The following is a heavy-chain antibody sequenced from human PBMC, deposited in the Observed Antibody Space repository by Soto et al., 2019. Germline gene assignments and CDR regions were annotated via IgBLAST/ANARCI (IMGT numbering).Heavy chain of an antibody. CDR1: GFTFSSYS. Sequence: GGSLRLSCAASGFTFSSYSMNWVRQAPGKGLEWVSYISSSSSTIYYADSVKGRFAISRDNAKNSLYLQMNSLRAEDTAVYYCARDRWAVVVVAATSVDAFDIWGQGTMVTVSS. CDR2: ISSSSSTI. CDR3: ARDRWAVVVVAATSVDAFDI. J-gene: IGHJ3*02. V-gene: IGHV3-48*01. D-gene: IGHD2-15*01.